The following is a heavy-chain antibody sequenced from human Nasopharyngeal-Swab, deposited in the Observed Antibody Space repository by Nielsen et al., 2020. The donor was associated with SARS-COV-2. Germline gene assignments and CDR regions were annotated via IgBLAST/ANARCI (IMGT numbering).Heavy chain of an antibody. CDR2: IIPIFGTA. CDR3: AIMTTVTSYLFYYYYYMDV. Sequence: SVKVSCKASGGTFSSYAISWVRQAPGQGLEWMGGIIPIFGTANYAQKFQGRVTITAGESTSTAYMELSSLRSEDTAVYYCAIMTTVTSYLFYYYYYMDVWGKGTTVTVSS. V-gene: IGHV1-69*13. J-gene: IGHJ6*03. CDR1: GGTFSSYA. D-gene: IGHD4-11*01.